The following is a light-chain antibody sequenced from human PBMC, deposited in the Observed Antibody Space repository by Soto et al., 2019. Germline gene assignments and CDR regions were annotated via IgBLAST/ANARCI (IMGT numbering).Light chain of an antibody. CDR3: SSYAGSSNV. V-gene: IGLV2-8*01. Sequence: QSVLTQPPSASGSPGQSVAISCTGTSSDVGGYNYVSWYQQHPGNAPKLMIYEVNKRPSGVPDRFSGSKSGNTASLTVSGLQAEDEADYYCSSYAGSSNVFGTGTKVTAL. CDR1: SSDVGGYNY. J-gene: IGLJ1*01. CDR2: EVN.